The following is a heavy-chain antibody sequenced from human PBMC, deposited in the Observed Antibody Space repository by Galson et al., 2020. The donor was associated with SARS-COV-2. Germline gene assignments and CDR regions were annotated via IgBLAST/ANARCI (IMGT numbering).Heavy chain of an antibody. D-gene: IGHD6-19*01. CDR3: ARQGLYSSPPSDI. V-gene: IGHV1-18*04. CDR2: INAYNGNA. Sequence: ASVKVSCKASGYTFVTYGISWVRQAPGQGLEWMGWINAYNGNANYAQKLQGRVTMTTDTSTSTAYMELRSLRSDDTAFYYCARQGLYSSPPSDIWGQGTKVTVSS. CDR1: GYTFVTYG. J-gene: IGHJ3*02.